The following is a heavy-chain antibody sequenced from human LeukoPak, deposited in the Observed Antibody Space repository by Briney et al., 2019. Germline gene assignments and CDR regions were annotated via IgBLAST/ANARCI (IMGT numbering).Heavy chain of an antibody. D-gene: IGHD3-22*01. CDR3: ARDRGYYYDSSGDGYFDY. V-gene: IGHV3-30*03. Sequence: GGSLRLSCAASGFTFSSYGMHWVRQAPGKGLEWVAVISYDGSNKYYADSVKGRFTISRDNSKNTLYLQMNSLRAEDTAVYYCARDRGYYYDSSGDGYFDYWGQGTLVTVSS. CDR1: GFTFSSYG. J-gene: IGHJ4*02. CDR2: ISYDGSNK.